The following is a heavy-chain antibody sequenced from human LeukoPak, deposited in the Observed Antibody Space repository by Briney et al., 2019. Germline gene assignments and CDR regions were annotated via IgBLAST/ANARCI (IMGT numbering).Heavy chain of an antibody. D-gene: IGHD3-9*01. CDR1: GFTFSSYG. CDR2: ISYDGSNK. CDR3: AKDSGGYSYGIDILTGYPSYMDV. V-gene: IGHV3-30*18. Sequence: GGSLRLSCAASGFTFSSYGMHWVRQAPGEGLEWVAVISYDGSNKYYADSVKGRFTISRDNAKNTLYLQMNSLRAEDTAVYYCAKDSGGYSYGIDILTGYPSYMDVWGKGTTVTVSS. J-gene: IGHJ6*03.